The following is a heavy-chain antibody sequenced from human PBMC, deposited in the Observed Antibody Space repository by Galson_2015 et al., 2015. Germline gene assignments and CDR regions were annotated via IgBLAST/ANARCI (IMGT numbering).Heavy chain of an antibody. V-gene: IGHV1-58*01. CDR3: AADSSLYGSGSNDY. CDR2: IVVGSGNT. J-gene: IGHJ4*02. D-gene: IGHD3-10*01. Sequence: SVKVSCKASGFTFTSSAVQWVRQARGQRLEWIGWIVVGSGNTNYAQKFQERVTITRDMSTSTAYMELSSLRSEDTAVYYCAADSSLYGSGSNDYWGQGTLVTVSS. CDR1: GFTFTSSA.